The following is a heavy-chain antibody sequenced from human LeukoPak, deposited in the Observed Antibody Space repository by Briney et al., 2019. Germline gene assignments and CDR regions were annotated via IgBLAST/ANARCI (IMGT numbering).Heavy chain of an antibody. CDR3: ARDRYGDYGARWFDP. V-gene: IGHV3-53*01. J-gene: IGHJ5*02. CDR2: IYNDGST. CDR1: GLTVSSSY. D-gene: IGHD4-17*01. Sequence: GGSLRLSCAASGLTVSSSYMSWVRQAPGKGLEWVSIIYNDGSTYYADSMKGRFTISRDNSKNTLYLQVNSLRAEDTAVYYCARDRYGDYGARWFDPWGQGTLVTVSS.